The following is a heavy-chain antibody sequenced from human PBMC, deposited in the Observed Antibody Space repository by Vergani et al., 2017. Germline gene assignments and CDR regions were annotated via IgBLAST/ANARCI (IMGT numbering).Heavy chain of an antibody. CDR3: ARGVGPYYYYGMDV. CDR1: NDSIGRDYF. V-gene: IGHV4-38-2*02. Sequence: QVHLQESGPGLVKPSETLSLTCSVSNDSIGRDYFWGWIRRSPGKGLEYIASIYHGGMTYYNPSLKSRATISIDTSKKQFSLKLSSVTAADTAVYYCARGVGPYYYYGMDVWGQGPTVSVSS. J-gene: IGHJ6*02. D-gene: IGHD2-15*01. CDR2: IYHGGMT.